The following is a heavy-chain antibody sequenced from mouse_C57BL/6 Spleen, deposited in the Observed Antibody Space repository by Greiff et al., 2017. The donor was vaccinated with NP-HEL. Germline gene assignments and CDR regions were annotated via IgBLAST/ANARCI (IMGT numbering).Heavy chain of an antibody. Sequence: QVQLQQSGPGLVQPSQSLSITCTVSGFSLTSYGVHWVRQSPGKGLEWLGVIWRGGSTDYNADFMYRLSIIKDNTKSQVFFKMNSLQADDTAIYYCAKSAYDSNGGYYFDYWGQGTTLTVSS. V-gene: IGHV2-5*01. CDR2: IWRGGST. CDR3: AKSAYDSNGGYYFDY. J-gene: IGHJ2*01. CDR1: GFSLTSYG. D-gene: IGHD2-5*01.